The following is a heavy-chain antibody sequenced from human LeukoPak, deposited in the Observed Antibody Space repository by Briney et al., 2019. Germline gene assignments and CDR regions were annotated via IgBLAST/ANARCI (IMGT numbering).Heavy chain of an antibody. D-gene: IGHD6-13*01. CDR3: ARTRGYSSSWYNWFDP. Sequence: GSSVKVSCKASGGTFSSYAISWVRQAPGQGLEWMGGIIPIFGTANYAQKFQGRATITTDESTSTAYMELSSLRSEDTAVYYCARTRGYSSSWYNWFDPWGQGTLVTVSS. CDR1: GGTFSSYA. CDR2: IIPIFGTA. V-gene: IGHV1-69*05. J-gene: IGHJ5*02.